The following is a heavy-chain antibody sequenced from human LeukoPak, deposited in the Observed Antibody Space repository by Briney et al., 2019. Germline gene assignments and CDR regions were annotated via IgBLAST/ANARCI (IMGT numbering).Heavy chain of an antibody. D-gene: IGHD3-10*01. CDR2: ISHSGST. Sequence: QSSETLSLTCAVSGGSISSSNWWSWVRQPPGKGLEWIGEISHSGSTNYNPSLNSRVTISVDKSKNQFSLTLTSVTAADTAVYYCARDPSVTGAGNYYYYYGMDVWGPGATVTVSS. CDR3: ARDPSVTGAGNYYYYYGMDV. CDR1: GGSISSSNW. V-gene: IGHV4-4*02. J-gene: IGHJ6*02.